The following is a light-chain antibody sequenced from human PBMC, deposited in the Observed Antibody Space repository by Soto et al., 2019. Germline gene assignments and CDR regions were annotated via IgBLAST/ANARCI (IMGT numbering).Light chain of an antibody. Sequence: QSALTQPASVSGSPGQSIIISCTGTSSDVGSYNFVSWYRQHPGKAPKLMIYEVSKRPSGVSNRFSGSKSGNTASLTISGLQPEDEADYYCCSYAGNSGVFGGGTKVTVL. CDR1: SSDVGSYNF. J-gene: IGLJ3*02. V-gene: IGLV2-23*02. CDR2: EVS. CDR3: CSYAGNSGV.